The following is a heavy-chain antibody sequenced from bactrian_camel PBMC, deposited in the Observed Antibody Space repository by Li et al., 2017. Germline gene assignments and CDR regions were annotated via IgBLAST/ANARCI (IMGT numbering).Heavy chain of an antibody. Sequence: DVQLVESGGGLVQSGGSLSLSCAASGFTFSSYAMSWVRQAPGKGLEWVSAINSGGGGTYYADSVKGRFAISRDNAKNTLYLQMNSLKTEDTALYYCAKSPGSTWYEEYNNWGQGTQVTVS. CDR1: GFTFSSYA. J-gene: IGHJ4*01. D-gene: IGHD6*01. V-gene: IGHV3S31*01. CDR3: AKSPGSTWYEEYNN. CDR2: INSGGGGT.